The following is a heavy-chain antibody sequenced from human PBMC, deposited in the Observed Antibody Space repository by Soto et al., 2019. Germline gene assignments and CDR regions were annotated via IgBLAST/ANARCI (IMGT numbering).Heavy chain of an antibody. J-gene: IGHJ4*02. D-gene: IGHD6-19*01. Sequence: QVQLQQSGAGLLKPSETLSLTCAVYGESFSGYIWTWIRQTPGKGLQWIGQINHSGSASYNPSLKSRVTISVHTPDXXFXLELSSVTAADTAVYYCARGLITGSHYSGGWYYFDSWGQGTQVTVSS. CDR3: ARGLITGSHYSGGWYYFDS. V-gene: IGHV4-34*01. CDR1: GESFSGYI. CDR2: INHSGSA.